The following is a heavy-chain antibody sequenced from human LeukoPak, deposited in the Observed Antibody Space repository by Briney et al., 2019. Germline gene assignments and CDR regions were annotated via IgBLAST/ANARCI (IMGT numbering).Heavy chain of an antibody. CDR1: GGSISSGGSY. D-gene: IGHD3-22*01. CDR2: IYYSGST. Sequence: SETLSLTCTVSGGSISSGGSYWSWIRQHPGKGLEWIGYIYYSGSTYYNPSLKSRVTISVDTSKNQFSLKLSSVTAADTAVYYCARVGYYYDSSGLFDYWGRGTLVTVSS. J-gene: IGHJ4*02. CDR3: ARVGYYYDSSGLFDY. V-gene: IGHV4-31*03.